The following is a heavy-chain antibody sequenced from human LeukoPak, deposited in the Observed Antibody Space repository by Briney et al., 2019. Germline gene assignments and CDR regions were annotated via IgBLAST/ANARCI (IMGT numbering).Heavy chain of an antibody. V-gene: IGHV3-23*01. J-gene: IGHJ4*02. D-gene: IGHD3-3*01. CDR2: ISGSGGST. CDR3: AKGIRALADFWSGYWVAVAN. CDR1: GFTFSSYA. Sequence: GGSLRLSCAASGFTFSSYAMSWVRQAPGKGLEWVSAISGSGGSTYYADSVKGRFTISRDNSKNTLYLQMNSLRAEDTAVYYCAKGIRALADFWSGYWVAVANWGQGTLVTVSS.